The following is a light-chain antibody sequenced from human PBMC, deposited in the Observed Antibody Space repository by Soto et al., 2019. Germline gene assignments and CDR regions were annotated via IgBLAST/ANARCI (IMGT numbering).Light chain of an antibody. Sequence: DIQMTQSPSTLSASVGDRVTITCRASQSISSWLAWYHQKPGKAPKLLIYKASSLKSGVPSRFSGSGSGTELTLTISSLQPDDFATYYCQQYNSYSRTFGQGTKVEIK. CDR3: QQYNSYSRT. CDR1: QSISSW. J-gene: IGKJ1*01. V-gene: IGKV1-5*03. CDR2: KAS.